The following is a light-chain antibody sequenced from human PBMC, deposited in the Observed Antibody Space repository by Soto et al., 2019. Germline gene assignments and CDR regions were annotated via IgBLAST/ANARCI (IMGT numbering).Light chain of an antibody. CDR2: GGS. J-gene: IGKJ1*01. CDR1: QSVSNNY. V-gene: IGKV3-20*01. Sequence: EIVLTQSPGTLSLSPGERATLSCRASQSVSNNYLAWYQQKPGQAPRLLIYGGSSRATGIPVRFSGSGSETDFTPTITRLEPEDFAMYYCQQYSSSRTFGQGTKVDIK. CDR3: QQYSSSRT.